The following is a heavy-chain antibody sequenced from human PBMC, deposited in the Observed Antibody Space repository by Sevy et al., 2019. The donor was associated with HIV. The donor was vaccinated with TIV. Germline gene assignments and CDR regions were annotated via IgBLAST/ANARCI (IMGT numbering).Heavy chain of an antibody. D-gene: IGHD2-8*01. V-gene: IGHV3-23*01. CDR1: GFTFSSFA. J-gene: IGHJ4*02. CDR3: AKKMGGGSGMAFLVDY. CDR2: ISGTGDHT. Sequence: GGSLRLSCAASGFTFSSFAMGWVRQAPGKGLDWISVISGTGDHTYYADSVKGRFTISRDNSKNTLFLQMNSLRAEVTAICYCAKKMGGGSGMAFLVDYWGQGTLVTVSS.